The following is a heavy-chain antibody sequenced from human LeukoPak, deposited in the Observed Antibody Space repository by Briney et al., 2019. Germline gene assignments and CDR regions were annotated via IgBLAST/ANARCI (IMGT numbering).Heavy chain of an antibody. CDR3: ARGNRGSDFDY. CDR2: INHSGST. J-gene: IGHJ4*02. D-gene: IGHD7-27*01. CDR1: GGSFSGYY. V-gene: IGHV4-34*01. Sequence: SETLSLTCAVYGGSFSGYYWSWIRQPPGKGLEWIGEINHSGSTNYNPSLKSRVTISVDTSKNQFSLKLSSVTAVDTAVYYCARGNRGSDFDYWGQRTLVTVSS.